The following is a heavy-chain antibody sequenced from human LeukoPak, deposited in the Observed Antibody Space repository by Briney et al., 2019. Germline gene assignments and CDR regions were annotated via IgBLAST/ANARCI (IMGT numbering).Heavy chain of an antibody. Sequence: GASVKVSCKASGYTFTSYDINWVRQATGQGLEWMGWMNPNSGNTGYAQKFQGRVTMTRNTSISTAYMELSSLRSEDTAVYYCARDSYSSSWYSTFDPWGQGTLVTVSS. CDR1: GYTFTSYD. D-gene: IGHD6-13*01. J-gene: IGHJ5*02. CDR3: ARDSYSSSWYSTFDP. V-gene: IGHV1-8*01. CDR2: MNPNSGNT.